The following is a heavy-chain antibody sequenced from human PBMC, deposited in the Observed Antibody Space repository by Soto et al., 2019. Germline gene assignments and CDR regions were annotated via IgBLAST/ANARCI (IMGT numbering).Heavy chain of an antibody. CDR3: ATWEVSSWFDF. J-gene: IGHJ4*02. V-gene: IGHV1-3*01. D-gene: IGHD6-13*01. Sequence: ASVKVSCKASGYTFTSYAMHWVRQAPGQRLEWMGWINAGNGNTKYSQKFQGRVTITRDTSASTAYLQWSSLKASDTAMYYCATWEVSSWFDFWGQGTLVTVSS. CDR1: GYTFTSYA. CDR2: INAGNGNT.